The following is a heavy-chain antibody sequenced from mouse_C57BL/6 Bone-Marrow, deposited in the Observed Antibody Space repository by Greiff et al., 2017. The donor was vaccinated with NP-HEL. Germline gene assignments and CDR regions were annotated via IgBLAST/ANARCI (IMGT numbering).Heavy chain of an antibody. CDR2: INPNNGGT. V-gene: IGHV1-26*01. D-gene: IGHD1-1*01. Sequence: EVQLQQSGPELVKPGASVKISCKASGYTFTDYYMNWVKQSHGKSLEWIGDINPNNGGTSYNQKFKGKATLTVDKSSSTAYMELRSLTSEDSAVYYCARRGLYYGSSWGFAYWGQGTLVTVSA. CDR1: GYTFTDYY. J-gene: IGHJ3*01. CDR3: ARRGLYYGSSWGFAY.